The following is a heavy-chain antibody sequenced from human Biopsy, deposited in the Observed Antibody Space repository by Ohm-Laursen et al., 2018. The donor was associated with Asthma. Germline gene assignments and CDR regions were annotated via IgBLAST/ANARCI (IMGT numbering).Heavy chain of an antibody. CDR2: ISYDGNHK. V-gene: IGHV3-30*18. Sequence: SLRLSCAASGFMSSSFGMHWVRQAPGKGLEWVAVISYDGNHKFYEDSVKGRFTISRDNSKNTLYLQMNSLRTEDTAVYYCAKRRGYSGHDNDYWGQGTLVNVSS. CDR1: GFMSSSFG. CDR3: AKRRGYSGHDNDY. D-gene: IGHD5-12*01. J-gene: IGHJ4*02.